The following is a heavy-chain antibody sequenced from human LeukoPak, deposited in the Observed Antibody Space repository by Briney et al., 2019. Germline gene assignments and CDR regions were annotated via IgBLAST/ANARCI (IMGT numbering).Heavy chain of an antibody. V-gene: IGHV3-48*01. D-gene: IGHD3-22*01. CDR1: GFTLSSYS. CDR2: ISSSSSTI. J-gene: IGHJ4*02. CDR3: ARDIYGYYYGYFDY. Sequence: GGSLRLSCAASGFTLSSYSMNWVRQAPGKGLEWVSYISSSSSTIYYADSVKGRFTISRDNAKNSLYLQMNSLRAEDTAVYYCARDIYGYYYGYFDYWGQGTLVTVSS.